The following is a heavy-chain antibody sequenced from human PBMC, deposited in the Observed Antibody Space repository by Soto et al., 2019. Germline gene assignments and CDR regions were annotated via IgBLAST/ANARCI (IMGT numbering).Heavy chain of an antibody. Sequence: GGSLRLSCAASGFTFSSYEMNWVRQAPGKGLEWVSYISSSGSTIYYADSVKGRFTISRDNAKNSLYLQMNSLRAEDTAVYYCASYGDYWYFDLWGRGTLVTVSS. V-gene: IGHV3-48*03. CDR3: ASYGDYWYFDL. CDR1: GFTFSSYE. D-gene: IGHD4-17*01. CDR2: ISSSGSTI. J-gene: IGHJ2*01.